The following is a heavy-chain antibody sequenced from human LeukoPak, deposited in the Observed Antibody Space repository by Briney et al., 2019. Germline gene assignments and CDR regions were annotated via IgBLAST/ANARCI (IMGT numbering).Heavy chain of an antibody. D-gene: IGHD2-2*01. V-gene: IGHV4-34*01. J-gene: IGHJ6*03. CDR3: AGRTKYYYYYYMDV. Sequence: SETLSLTCAVYGGSFSGYYWSWIRQPPGKGPEWIGEINHSGSTNYNPSLKSRVTISVDTSKNQFSLKLSSVTAADTAVYYCAGRTKYYYYYYMDVWGKGTTVTVSS. CDR1: GGSFSGYY. CDR2: INHSGST.